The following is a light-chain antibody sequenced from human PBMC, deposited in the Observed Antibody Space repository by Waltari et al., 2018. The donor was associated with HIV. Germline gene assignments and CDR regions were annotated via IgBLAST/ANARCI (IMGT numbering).Light chain of an antibody. V-gene: IGKV3-15*01. CDR1: QMVSSD. Sequence: IVMTHSPATLSVSPGKRVTLACRASQMVSSDLAWYQQKPGQAPRLLIYGASTRATGIPARFSGSKSGTEFTLAISSLQSEDFAVYYCQQYNNWPLTFGGGTKVEIK. CDR3: QQYNNWPLT. CDR2: GAS. J-gene: IGKJ4*01.